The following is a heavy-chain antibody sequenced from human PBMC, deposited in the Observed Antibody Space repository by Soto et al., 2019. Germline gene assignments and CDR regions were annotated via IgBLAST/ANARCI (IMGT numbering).Heavy chain of an antibody. Sequence: ASVKVSCKASGYTFTGYYMHWVRQAPGQGLEWMGWINPNSGGTNYAQKFQGRVTTTRDTSISTAYMELSRLRSDDTAVYYCAREGFVSMAVAGTDDAFDIWGQGTMVTV. CDR2: INPNSGGT. CDR3: AREGFVSMAVAGTDDAFDI. V-gene: IGHV1-2*02. CDR1: GYTFTGYY. J-gene: IGHJ3*02. D-gene: IGHD6-19*01.